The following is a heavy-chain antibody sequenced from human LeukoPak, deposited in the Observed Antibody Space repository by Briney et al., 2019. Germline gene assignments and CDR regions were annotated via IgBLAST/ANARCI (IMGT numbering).Heavy chain of an antibody. D-gene: IGHD6-13*01. CDR2: IYYSGST. Sequence: PSETLSLTCTVSGGSISRTSYYWAWIRQPPGKGLEWIGSIYYSGSTYYNPSLKSRVTISVDTCKNHFSLKLSSVTAADTAVYYCAIVSAAGTIDWFDPWGQGTLVTVSS. CDR3: AIVSAAGTIDWFDP. CDR1: GGSISRTSYY. J-gene: IGHJ5*02. V-gene: IGHV4-39*02.